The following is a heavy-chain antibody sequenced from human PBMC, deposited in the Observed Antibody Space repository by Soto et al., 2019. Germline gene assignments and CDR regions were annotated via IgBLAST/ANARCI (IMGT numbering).Heavy chain of an antibody. CDR3: ARHQAYYDGSGYYHWFDP. CDR1: GGSVSSTPYY. V-gene: IGHV4-39*01. D-gene: IGHD3-22*01. J-gene: IGHJ5*02. Sequence: SETLSLTCTVSGGSVSSTPYYCGWILHPPGKGLEWIGTIYHNGNTYYNPSLKSRVTVYVDTSKNQISLKLSSVTAADTAVYYCARHQAYYDGSGYYHWFDPWGQGTQV. CDR2: IYHNGNT.